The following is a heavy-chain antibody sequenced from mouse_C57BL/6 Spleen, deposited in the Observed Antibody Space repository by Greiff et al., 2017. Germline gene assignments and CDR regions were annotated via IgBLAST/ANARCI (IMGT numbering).Heavy chain of an antibody. CDR1: GFTFSDYG. J-gene: IGHJ2*01. Sequence: EVQGVESGGGLVQPGGSLKLSCAASGFTFSDYGMAWVRQAPRKGPEWVAFISNLAYSIYYADTVTGRFTISRENAKNTLYLEMSSLRSEDTAMYYCARGDFFDYWGQGTTLTVSS. CDR2: ISNLAYSI. CDR3: ARGDFFDY. V-gene: IGHV5-15*01.